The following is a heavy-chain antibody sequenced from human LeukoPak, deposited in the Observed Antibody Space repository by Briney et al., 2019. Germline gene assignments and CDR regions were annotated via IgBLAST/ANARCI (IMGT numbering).Heavy chain of an antibody. CDR1: VFTFSSHA. J-gene: IGHJ4*02. CDR3: VKDGRMATITDNDRFDY. CDR2: ISRQGGST. Sequence: GGSLRLSRSASVFTFSSHAMHWVRQAPGRGLEYVSAISRQGGSTYYADSVKGRFTISRDNSKNTLYLQMSSLRAEDTAVYYCVKDGRMATITDNDRFDYWGQGTLVTVSS. V-gene: IGHV3-64D*06. D-gene: IGHD5-24*01.